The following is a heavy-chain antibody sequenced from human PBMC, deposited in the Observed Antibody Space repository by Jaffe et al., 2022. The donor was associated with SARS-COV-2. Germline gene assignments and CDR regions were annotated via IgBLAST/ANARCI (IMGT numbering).Heavy chain of an antibody. CDR3: ARLHSTSGSSWYRGDY. D-gene: IGHD6-13*01. CDR2: IYPGDSDT. J-gene: IGHJ4*02. V-gene: IGHV5-51*01. CDR1: GYSFINYW. Sequence: EVQLVQSGAEVKKPGESLKISCKGSGYSFINYWIGWVRQMPGKGLELMGIIYPGDSDTRYSPSFQGQVTISADKSITTAYLQWSSLKASDTAMYYCARLHSTSGSSWYRGDYWGQGTLVTVSS.